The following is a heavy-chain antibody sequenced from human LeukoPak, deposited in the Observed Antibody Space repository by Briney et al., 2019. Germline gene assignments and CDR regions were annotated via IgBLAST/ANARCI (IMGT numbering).Heavy chain of an antibody. Sequence: KASETLSLTCTVSGGSMSSSYWSWIRQPPGKGLEWIGYISYSGYANYNPSLKSRVSISVDTSKNQFSLKLSSVTAADTAVYYCARTGSTVTMLYPFDHWGQGTLVTVSS. CDR3: ARTGSTVTMLYPFDH. CDR1: GGSMSSSY. D-gene: IGHD4-17*01. V-gene: IGHV4-59*01. J-gene: IGHJ4*02. CDR2: ISYSGYA.